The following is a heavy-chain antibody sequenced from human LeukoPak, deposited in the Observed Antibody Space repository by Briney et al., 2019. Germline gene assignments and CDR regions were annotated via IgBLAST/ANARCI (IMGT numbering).Heavy chain of an antibody. CDR3: ARTLEMATGCGDY. J-gene: IGHJ4*02. Sequence: PGGSLRLSCAASGFTFSSYEMNWVRQAPGKGLEWVSYISSSGSTIYYADSVKGRFTISRDNAKNSLYLQMNSLRAEDTAVYYRARTLEMATGCGDYWGQGTLVTVSS. CDR1: GFTFSSYE. D-gene: IGHD5-24*01. CDR2: ISSSGSTI. V-gene: IGHV3-48*03.